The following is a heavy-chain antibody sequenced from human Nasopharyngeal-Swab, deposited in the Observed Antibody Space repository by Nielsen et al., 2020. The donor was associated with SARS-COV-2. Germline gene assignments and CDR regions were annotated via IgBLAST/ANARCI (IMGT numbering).Heavy chain of an antibody. V-gene: IGHV3-21*01. J-gene: IGHJ6*02. CDR1: GFTFNNYN. CDR2: ISSSSSYI. CDR3: ARDGLDYDFWSAYFMDV. Sequence: GGSLRLSCAASGFTFNNYNFNWVRQDPGKGLEWVSSISSSSSYIYYADSVKGRFTISRDNAKNSLYLQMNSLRAEDTAVYYCARDGLDYDFWSAYFMDVWGQGTTVTVSS. D-gene: IGHD3-3*01.